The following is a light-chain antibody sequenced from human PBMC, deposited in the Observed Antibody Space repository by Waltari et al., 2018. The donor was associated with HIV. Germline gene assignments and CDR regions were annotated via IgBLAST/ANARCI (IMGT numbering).Light chain of an antibody. CDR2: EKL. Sequence: QSVLTQPPSVSAAPGQKDTISCPGSSSNIGMNYVSWYQQFPGTAPKHRVNEKLKRPSDIPDVFTGSRSGTASALGITGRQTGDGTDYYCGTWDSSLIAGGLFGGRTNLTIL. V-gene: IGLV1-51*02. J-gene: IGLJ3*02. CDR3: GTWDSSLIAGGL. CDR1: SSNIGMNY.